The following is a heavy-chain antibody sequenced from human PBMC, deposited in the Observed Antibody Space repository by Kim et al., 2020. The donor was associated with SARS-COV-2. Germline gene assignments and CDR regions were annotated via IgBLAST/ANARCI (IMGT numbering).Heavy chain of an antibody. J-gene: IGHJ6*02. V-gene: IGHV3-30*02. D-gene: IGHD3-10*01. Sequence: DSVKGRFTISRDNSKNTLYLQMNSLRAEDTAVYYCAKNGFYGSGSYGMDVWGQGTTATVSS. CDR3: AKNGFYGSGSYGMDV.